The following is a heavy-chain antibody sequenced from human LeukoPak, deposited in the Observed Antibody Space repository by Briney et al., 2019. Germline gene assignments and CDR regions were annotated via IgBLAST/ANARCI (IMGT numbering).Heavy chain of an antibody. CDR1: GASLNSYY. D-gene: IGHD3-3*01. J-gene: IGHJ4*02. Sequence: SETLSLTCSVSGASLNSYYWGWIRQSPGKGLEWLGYISDTGKTDYNPSLKSRGTLSLDTSKNQFSLRLTSVTAADPAVYYCVTGYYEPFDNWGQGTLATVSS. CDR2: ISDTGKT. V-gene: IGHV4-59*01. CDR3: VTGYYEPFDN.